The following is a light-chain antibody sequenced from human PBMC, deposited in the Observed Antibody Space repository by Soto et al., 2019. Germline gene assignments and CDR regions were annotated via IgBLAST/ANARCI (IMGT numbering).Light chain of an antibody. Sequence: DIQMTQSPSSLSASVGDRVTITCRASQNIDSYLNWYQQRPGKAPKLLIHDASSLQSGVPSRFSGSGSGTDFALTINSLQPEDFALYYCQQYQNLWTFGQGTKVEIK. J-gene: IGKJ1*01. CDR2: DAS. V-gene: IGKV1-39*01. CDR1: QNIDSY. CDR3: QQYQNLWT.